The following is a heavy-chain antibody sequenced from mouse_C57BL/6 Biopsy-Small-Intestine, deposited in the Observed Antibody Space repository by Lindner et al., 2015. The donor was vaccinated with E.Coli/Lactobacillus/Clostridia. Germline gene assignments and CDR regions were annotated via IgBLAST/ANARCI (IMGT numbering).Heavy chain of an antibody. D-gene: IGHD2-14*01. CDR2: IFPGDGDT. V-gene: IGHV1-82*01. CDR3: ARGTRLDY. CDR1: GYVFSDSW. J-gene: IGHJ2*01. Sequence: VQLQESGPELVKPGASVKISCKASGYVFSDSWMNWVKQRPGKGLEWIGRIFPGDGDTTYNGKFKGKATLTADKSSSTAYMQLNSLTSEDSAVYFCARGTRLDYWGQGSTLIVSA.